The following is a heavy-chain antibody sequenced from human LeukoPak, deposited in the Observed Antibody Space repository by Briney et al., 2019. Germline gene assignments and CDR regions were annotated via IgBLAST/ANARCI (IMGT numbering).Heavy chain of an antibody. D-gene: IGHD5-18*01. CDR2: IYYSGST. J-gene: IGHJ4*02. CDR1: GASVSSGSYY. CDR3: ARGSRGYTYG. V-gene: IGHV4-61*01. Sequence: SETLSLTCTVSGASVSSGSYYWSWIRQPPGKGLEWIGYIYYSGSTNYNPSLKSRVTISVDPSKNQFSLKLSSVTAADTAVYYCARGSRGYTYGWGQGTLVTVSS.